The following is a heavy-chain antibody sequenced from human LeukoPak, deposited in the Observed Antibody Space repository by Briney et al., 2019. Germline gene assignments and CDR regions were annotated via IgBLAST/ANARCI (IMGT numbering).Heavy chain of an antibody. CDR2: IYYSGST. Sequence: SETLSLTCTVSGGSISSYYRSWLRQPPGKGLEWIGYIYYSGSTNYNPSLKSRVTISVDTSRNQFSLKLSSLTAADTAVCYCARYYYESSGYYVLDYWGQGTLVTVSS. CDR3: ARYYYESSGYYVLDY. J-gene: IGHJ4*02. CDR1: GGSISSYY. V-gene: IGHV4-59*01. D-gene: IGHD3-22*01.